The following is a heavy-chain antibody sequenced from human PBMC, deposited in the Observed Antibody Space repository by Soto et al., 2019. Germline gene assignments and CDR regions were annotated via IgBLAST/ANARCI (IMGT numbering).Heavy chain of an antibody. D-gene: IGHD4-17*01. CDR1: GGSISSGGYS. V-gene: IGHV4-30-2*01. Sequence: SETLSLTCAVSGGSISSGGYSWYWIRQPPGKGLEWIGYIYHSGSTYYNPSLKSRVTISVDRSKNQFSLKLSSVTAADTAVYYCARGMTTVTTLAYWGQGTLVTVSS. J-gene: IGHJ4*02. CDR2: IYHSGST. CDR3: ARGMTTVTTLAY.